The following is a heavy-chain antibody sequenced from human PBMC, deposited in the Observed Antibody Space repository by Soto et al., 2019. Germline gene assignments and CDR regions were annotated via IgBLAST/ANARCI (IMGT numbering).Heavy chain of an antibody. J-gene: IGHJ4*02. Sequence: SETLSLTCTVSGGSFKSGSYSWSWIRQPPGKGLEWIGYVYHTGRNSYNPSLKSRVSISMETYKNQFSLNLDSVTAADTAVYFCARGLAYFYXWGQVTRVTVSX. CDR2: VYHTGRN. V-gene: IGHV4-61*01. CDR3: ARGLAYFYX. CDR1: GGSFKSGSYS.